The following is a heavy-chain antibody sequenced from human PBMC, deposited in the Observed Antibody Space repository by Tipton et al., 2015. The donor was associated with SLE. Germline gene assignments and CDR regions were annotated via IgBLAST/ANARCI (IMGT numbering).Heavy chain of an antibody. CDR2: ISQDGSEI. J-gene: IGHJ4*02. D-gene: IGHD6-19*01. CDR1: GFTFSTCW. Sequence: SLRLSCAASGFTFSTCWMNWVRQTPAKGLEWVASISQDGSEIFYVDSVKGRFAVSRDNAENSVFLQINSLRAEDTAVYYCARSSGWYPSFDYWGQGTLVTVSS. CDR3: ARSSGWYPSFDY. V-gene: IGHV3-7*01.